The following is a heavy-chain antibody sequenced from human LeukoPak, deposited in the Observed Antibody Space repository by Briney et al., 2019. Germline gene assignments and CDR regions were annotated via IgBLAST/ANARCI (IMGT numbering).Heavy chain of an antibody. D-gene: IGHD3-10*01. CDR1: GFTFSSYA. CDR3: AKDSGSGSYYDPNWFDP. V-gene: IGHV3-30*18. Sequence: GGSLRLSCAASGFTFSSYAMSWVRQAPGKGLGWVAVISYDGSNKYYADSVKGRFTISRDNSKNTLYLQMNSLRAEDTTVYYCAKDSGSGSYYDPNWFDPWGQGTLVTVSS. J-gene: IGHJ5*02. CDR2: ISYDGSNK.